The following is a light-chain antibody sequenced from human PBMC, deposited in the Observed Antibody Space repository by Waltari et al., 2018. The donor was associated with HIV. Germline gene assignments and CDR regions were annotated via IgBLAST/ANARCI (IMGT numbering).Light chain of an antibody. CDR2: WAS. V-gene: IGKV4-1*01. Sequence: DIVLTQSPDSLTVSLGERATINCKASQSVLSRTSSAKYLAWYQKKLGHPPRLLLSWASGRKSGVPDRFSGSGSGTDFTLTINSLQAEDVAVYYCQQYYSHPRTFGQGTKLEI. CDR3: QQYYSHPRT. J-gene: IGKJ2*01. CDR1: QSVLSRTSSAKY.